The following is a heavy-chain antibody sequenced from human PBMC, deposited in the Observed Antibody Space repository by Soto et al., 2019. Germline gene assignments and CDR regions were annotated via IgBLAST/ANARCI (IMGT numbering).Heavy chain of an antibody. D-gene: IGHD2-2*01. CDR1: GFTFSNYD. J-gene: IGHJ4*02. CDR3: VKDSGQLPSYFDH. CDR2: ISYDGSKK. V-gene: IGHV3-30*18. Sequence: QVQLVESGGGVVHPGRSLRLSCAASGFTFSNYDMHWDRQAPGKGLEWVTVISYDGSKKSYADSVKGRFTISRDDSENTLYLQMNSLRPEDTAVYYCVKDSGQLPSYFDHWGQGTLVTVSS.